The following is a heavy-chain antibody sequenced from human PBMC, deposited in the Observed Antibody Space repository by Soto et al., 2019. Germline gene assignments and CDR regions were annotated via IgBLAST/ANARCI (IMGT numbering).Heavy chain of an antibody. CDR3: ARSLNSGSTFDP. CDR1: GFTFSSYW. V-gene: IGHV3-74*01. CDR2: INSDGSTT. D-gene: IGHD6-6*01. Sequence: GGSLRLSCAASGFTFSSYWMHWVRQAPGKGLVWVSRINSDGSTTTYADSVKGRFTISRDNAKNTLYLQVNSLRAEDAAVYYCARSLNSGSTFDPWGQGTLVTVSS. J-gene: IGHJ5*02.